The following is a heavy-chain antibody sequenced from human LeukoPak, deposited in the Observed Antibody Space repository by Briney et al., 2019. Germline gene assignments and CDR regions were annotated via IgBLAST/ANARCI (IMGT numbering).Heavy chain of an antibody. J-gene: IGHJ4*02. V-gene: IGHV5-51*03. CDR3: ARRQCSGGSCYYFDS. CDR2: IHPGDSST. Sequence: GESLKISCKGFGYNFSNYWIGWVRQMPGKGLEWMGIIHPGDSSTRYSPSLQGQVTILSDKSINTAYLQWGSLKASDTAMYYCARRQCSGGSCYYFDSWGQGTLVTVSP. CDR1: GYNFSNYW. D-gene: IGHD2-15*01.